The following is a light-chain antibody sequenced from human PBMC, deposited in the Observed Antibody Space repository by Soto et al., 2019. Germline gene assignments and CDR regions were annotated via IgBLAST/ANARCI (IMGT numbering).Light chain of an antibody. CDR3: QQYHSYWT. CDR2: YAS. J-gene: IGKJ1*01. V-gene: IGKV1-5*01. CDR1: QSIRNW. Sequence: DIQMTQSPSTLPASVGDRVTITCRASQSIRNWLAWYQQKPGKAPKLLIYYASTLESGVPQRFSGSGSGTEFTLTISSLQTDDFSTYYCQQYHSYWTFGQGTKVDIK.